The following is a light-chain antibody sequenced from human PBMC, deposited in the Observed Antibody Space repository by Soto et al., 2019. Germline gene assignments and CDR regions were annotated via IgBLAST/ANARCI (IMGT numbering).Light chain of an antibody. Sequence: QSALTQPASVSGSPGQSITISCTGTSSDVGGYNYVSWYQQHPGKAPKLMIYDVNTRPSGVSNRFSGSKSGNTASLTISGIQAEDAADYYCSSYTSSISFGGGTKMTVL. J-gene: IGLJ2*01. CDR1: SSDVGGYNY. V-gene: IGLV2-14*01. CDR3: SSYTSSIS. CDR2: DVN.